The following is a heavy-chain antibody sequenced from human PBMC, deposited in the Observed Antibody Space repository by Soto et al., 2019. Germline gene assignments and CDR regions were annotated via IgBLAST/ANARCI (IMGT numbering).Heavy chain of an antibody. CDR2: ISAYNGNT. CDR3: ARDMVITFGGVIVPTLNYYYYAMGMDV. J-gene: IGHJ6*02. CDR1: GYTFTSYG. Sequence: ASVKVSCKASGYTFTSYGISWVRQAPGQGLEWMGWISAYNGNTNYAQKLRGRVTMTTDTSTSTAYMELRSLRSDDTAVYYCARDMVITFGGVIVPTLNYYYYAMGMDVWGQGTTVTVSS. D-gene: IGHD3-16*02. V-gene: IGHV1-18*04.